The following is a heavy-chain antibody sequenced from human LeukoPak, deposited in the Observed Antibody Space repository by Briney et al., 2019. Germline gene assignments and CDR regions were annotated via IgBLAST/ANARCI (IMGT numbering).Heavy chain of an antibody. CDR3: ARAITGTTFAFDM. CDR1: GGSISSYY. D-gene: IGHD1-20*01. V-gene: IGHV4-59*01. CDR2: VYYNGNT. J-gene: IGHJ3*02. Sequence: SSETLSLTCTVSGGSISSYYWGWIRQPPGKGLEWTGCVYYNGNTNYDPSLKSRVTISVDTSKNQFSLNLSSVTAADTAVYYCARAITGTTFAFDMWGQGTMVTVSS.